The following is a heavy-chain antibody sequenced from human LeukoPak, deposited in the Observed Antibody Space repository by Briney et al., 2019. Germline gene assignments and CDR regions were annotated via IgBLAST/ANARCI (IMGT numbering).Heavy chain of an antibody. V-gene: IGHV5-51*01. D-gene: IGHD6-13*01. Sequence: GESLKISCKGSGYSFTSYWIGWVRQMPRKGLEWMGIIYPGDSDTRYSPSFQGQVTISADKSISTAYLQGSSLKASDTAMYYCARLILQNVAAKPENQIDYWGQGTLVTVSS. J-gene: IGHJ4*02. CDR3: ARLILQNVAAKPENQIDY. CDR1: GYSFTSYW. CDR2: IYPGDSDT.